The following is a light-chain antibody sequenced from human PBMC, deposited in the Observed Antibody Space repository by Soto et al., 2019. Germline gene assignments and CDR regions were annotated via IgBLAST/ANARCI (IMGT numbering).Light chain of an antibody. V-gene: IGLV2-14*01. J-gene: IGLJ3*02. CDR3: SSYTSSNTWV. CDR2: EVS. CDR1: SSDVGGYNY. Sequence: QSALTQPASVSGSPGQSITISCTGTSSDVGGYNYVSWYQRHPGKVPRLMIYEVSNRPSGLSNRFSGSKSDNTASLTISGLQAEDEADYYCSSYTSSNTWVFGGGTKLTVL.